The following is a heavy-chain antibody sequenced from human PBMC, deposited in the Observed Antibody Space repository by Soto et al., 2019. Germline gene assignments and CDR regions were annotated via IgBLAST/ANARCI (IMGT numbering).Heavy chain of an antibody. V-gene: IGHV4-38-2*01. CDR1: DSSLSGGYD. CDR3: ARLLDESRGYYYVDN. CDR2: IFASGTN. D-gene: IGHD3-22*01. Sequence: SETLSLTCSVADSSLSGGYDSSWLLPHPGERLEGLGSIFASGTNHDNPSLKGRGTISVDLSKNQFSLKLTSVTAANTAVYYCARLLDESRGYYYVDNWGQGTLVTVSS. J-gene: IGHJ4*02.